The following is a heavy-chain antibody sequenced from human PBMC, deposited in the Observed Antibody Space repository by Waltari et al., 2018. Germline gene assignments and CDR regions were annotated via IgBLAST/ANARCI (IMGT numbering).Heavy chain of an antibody. CDR1: GSTFSPHN. D-gene: IGHD5-12*01. J-gene: IGHJ3*02. Sequence: EVHLVASGGGLVQPGESLRLSCAAPGSTFSPHNMNWVRQAPGKGLEWVSYISSTTTTYYADYVKGRFTISRDNAKNSLYLQMNSLRAEDTALYYCARGRNGYIQDVFDIWGQGTMVSVSS. CDR2: ISSTTTT. CDR3: ARGRNGYIQDVFDI. V-gene: IGHV3-48*01.